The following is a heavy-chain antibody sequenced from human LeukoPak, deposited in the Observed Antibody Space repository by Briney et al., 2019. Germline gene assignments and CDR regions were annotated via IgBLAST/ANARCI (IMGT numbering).Heavy chain of an antibody. CDR2: IIPTGSTT. Sequence: PGGSLRLSCAASGFTFDDYGMSWVRQAPGKGLEWVSGIIPTGSTTYYADSVKGRFTISRDNSKNTVYLHLNSLRVEDTAQYYCAKDIRWASFESWGQGTLVTVSS. CDR3: AKDIRWASFES. D-gene: IGHD3-16*01. V-gene: IGHV3-23*01. CDR1: GFTFDDYG. J-gene: IGHJ4*02.